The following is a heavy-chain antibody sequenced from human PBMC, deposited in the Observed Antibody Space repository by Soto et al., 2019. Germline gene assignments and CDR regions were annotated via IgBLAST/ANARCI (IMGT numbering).Heavy chain of an antibody. Sequence: GGSLRLSCAASEFTFNIYSMNWVRQAPGKGLEWVSSISSGSTFIHYADSVKGRFTISRDNGKNSLYLQMNSLRAEDTAVYFCARGRPVDYWGQGTLVTVSS. J-gene: IGHJ4*02. CDR3: ARGRPVDY. CDR2: ISSGSTFI. CDR1: EFTFNIYS. V-gene: IGHV3-48*01.